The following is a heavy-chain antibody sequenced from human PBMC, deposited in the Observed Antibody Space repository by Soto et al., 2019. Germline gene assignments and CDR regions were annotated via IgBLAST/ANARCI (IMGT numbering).Heavy chain of an antibody. J-gene: IGHJ4*02. CDR1: GFTFSSYW. CDR2: INSDGSST. CDR3: ASHLYCSGGSCFDY. V-gene: IGHV3-74*01. Sequence: PGGSLRLSCAASGFTFSSYWMHWVRQAPGEGLVWVSRINSDGSSTSYADSVKGRFTISRDNAKNTLYLQMNSLRAEDTAVYYCASHLYCSGGSCFDYWGQGTLVTVSS. D-gene: IGHD2-15*01.